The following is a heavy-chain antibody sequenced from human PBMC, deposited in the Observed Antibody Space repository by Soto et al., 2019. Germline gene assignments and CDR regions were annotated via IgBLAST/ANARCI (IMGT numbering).Heavy chain of an antibody. Sequence: EVQLVESGGGLVKPGGSLRLSCAASGFTFSSYSMNWVRQAPGKGLEWVSSISSSSSYIYYADSVKGRFTISRDNAKNSLYLQMNSLRAEDTAVYYCAIIAADGLDINWFDPWGQGTLVTVSS. CDR3: AIIAADGLDINWFDP. J-gene: IGHJ5*02. CDR2: ISSSSSYI. CDR1: GFTFSSYS. V-gene: IGHV3-21*01. D-gene: IGHD6-13*01.